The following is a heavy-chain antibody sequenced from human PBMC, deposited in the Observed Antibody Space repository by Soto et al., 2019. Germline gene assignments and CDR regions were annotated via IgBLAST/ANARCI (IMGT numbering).Heavy chain of an antibody. CDR1: GYTFSGYY. D-gene: IGHD1-26*01. CDR3: AKGGAIVAAGTRVYLYNAMDV. Sequence: ASVKVSCKASGYTFSGYYVHWVRQAPGQGLEWMGWINPNCGDTYLAQRFQGRVTMNRHTSIGTAYMELRGLTSDDTAEYYCAKGGAIVAAGTRVYLYNAMDVWGQGTTVTVSS. V-gene: IGHV1-2*02. CDR2: INPNCGDT. J-gene: IGHJ6*02.